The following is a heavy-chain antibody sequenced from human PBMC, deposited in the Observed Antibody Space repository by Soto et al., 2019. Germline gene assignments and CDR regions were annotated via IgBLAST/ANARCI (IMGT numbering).Heavy chain of an antibody. D-gene: IGHD3-22*01. CDR3: ARDPTLDDSSGYYPNEHAFDI. V-gene: IGHV4-31*03. CDR2: IYYSGST. J-gene: IGHJ3*02. CDR1: GGSISSGGYY. Sequence: SETRSLTCTVSGGSISSGGYYWSWIRQHPGKGLEWIGYIYYSGSTYYNPSLKSRVTISVDTSKNQFSLKLSSVTAADTAVYYCARDPTLDDSSGYYPNEHAFDIWGQGTMVTVSS.